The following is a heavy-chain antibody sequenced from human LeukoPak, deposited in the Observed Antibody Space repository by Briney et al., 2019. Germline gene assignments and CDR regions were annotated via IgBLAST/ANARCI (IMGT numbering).Heavy chain of an antibody. D-gene: IGHD3-22*01. J-gene: IGHJ4*02. Sequence: KPSETLSLTCTVSGGSISSSSYYWGWIRQPPGKGLEWIGSIYYSGSTYYNPSLKSRVTISVDTSKNQFSLKLSSVTAADTAVYYCAGGRRDSSGLVDYWGQGTLVTVSS. CDR2: IYYSGST. CDR1: GGSISSSSYY. V-gene: IGHV4-39*07. CDR3: AGGRRDSSGLVDY.